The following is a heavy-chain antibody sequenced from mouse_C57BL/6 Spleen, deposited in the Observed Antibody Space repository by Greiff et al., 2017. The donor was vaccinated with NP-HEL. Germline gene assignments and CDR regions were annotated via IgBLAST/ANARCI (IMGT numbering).Heavy chain of an antibody. CDR3: ASPMVTTGGLAY. J-gene: IGHJ3*01. CDR1: GYTFTSYW. Sequence: QVQLKQPGAELVKPGASVKLSCKASGYTFTSYWMHWVKQRPGRGLEWIGRIDPNSGGTKYNEKFKSKAPLTVDKPSSTAYMQLSSLTSEDSAVDYCASPMVTTGGLAYWGKGTLVTVSA. D-gene: IGHD2-2*01. CDR2: IDPNSGGT. V-gene: IGHV1-72*01.